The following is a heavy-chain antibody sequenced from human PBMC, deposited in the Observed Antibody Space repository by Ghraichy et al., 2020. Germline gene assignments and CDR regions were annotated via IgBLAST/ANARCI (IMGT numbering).Heavy chain of an antibody. CDR3: AKNKGSGWMYYFDY. CDR2: IGGSGGTT. J-gene: IGHJ4*02. V-gene: IGHV3-23*01. CDR1: GFTFSSTG. D-gene: IGHD6-19*01. Sequence: GGSLRLSCVASGFTFSSTGVSWVRQAPGRGLQWVSAIGGSGGTTYYADSVKGRFTISRDNSKNTLYLQMNSLRAEDTAVYYCAKNKGSGWMYYFDYWGQGTLVTVSS.